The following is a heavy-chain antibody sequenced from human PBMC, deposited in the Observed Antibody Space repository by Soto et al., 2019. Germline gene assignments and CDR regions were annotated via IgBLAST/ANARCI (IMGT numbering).Heavy chain of an antibody. Sequence: VKLVESGGGVVQPGGSLXLSXXAXXXXXXIYXMXXXXXAPXXXLEWVALISYDGSNQYYADSVKGRFTISRDNSKNTLFLQMNSLRADDTAVYYCAKDQASGQGSFDSWGQGTLVTVSS. CDR1: XXXXXIYX. J-gene: IGHJ4*02. CDR3: AKDQASGQGSFDS. CDR2: ISYDGSNQ. V-gene: IGHV3-30*18.